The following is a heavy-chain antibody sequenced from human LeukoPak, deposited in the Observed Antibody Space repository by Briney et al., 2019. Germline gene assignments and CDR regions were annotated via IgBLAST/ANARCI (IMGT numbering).Heavy chain of an antibody. Sequence: SETLSLTCTVSGGSISSSSYYWGWIRQPPGKGLEWIGSIYYSGCTYYNPSLKSRVTISVDTSKNQFSLKLSSVTAADTAVYYCARRDSSSESTGDYWGQGTLVTVSS. D-gene: IGHD6-13*01. CDR1: GGSISSSSYY. CDR2: IYYSGCT. J-gene: IGHJ4*02. CDR3: ARRDSSSESTGDY. V-gene: IGHV4-39*01.